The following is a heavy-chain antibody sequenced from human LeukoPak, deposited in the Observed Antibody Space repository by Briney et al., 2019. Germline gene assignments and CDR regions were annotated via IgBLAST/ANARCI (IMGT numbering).Heavy chain of an antibody. V-gene: IGHV4-59*08. J-gene: IGHJ4*02. Sequence: SETLSLTCTVSGGSISSYYWSWIRQPPGKGLEWIGYIYYSGSTNYNPSLKSRVTISVDTSKNQFSLKLSSVTAADTAVYYCARQRWELRNWGQGTLVTVSS. CDR1: GGSISSYY. CDR2: IYYSGST. CDR3: ARQRWELRN. D-gene: IGHD1-26*01.